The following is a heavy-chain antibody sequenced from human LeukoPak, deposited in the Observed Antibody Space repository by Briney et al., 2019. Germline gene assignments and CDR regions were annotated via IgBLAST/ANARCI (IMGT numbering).Heavy chain of an antibody. CDR1: GFTFSTYW. V-gene: IGHV3-7*03. CDR2: IKPDGSEK. CDR3: ARGHWFDP. J-gene: IGHJ5*02. Sequence: GGSLRLSCVASGFTFSTYWMSWVRQAPGKGLEWVAYIKPDGSEKSYVDSVKGRFTISRDNAKNSLYLQMNSLGAEDTAVYSCARGHWFDPWGQGTLVTVSS.